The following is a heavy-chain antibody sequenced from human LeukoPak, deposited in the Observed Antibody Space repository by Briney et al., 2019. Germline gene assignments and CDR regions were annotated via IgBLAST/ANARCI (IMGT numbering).Heavy chain of an antibody. CDR1: GFTVSSNY. V-gene: IGHV3-53*01. D-gene: IGHD1-26*01. J-gene: IGHJ4*02. Sequence: PGGSLRLSCAAPGFTVSSNYMTWVRQAPGQGLEWVSVIYSGGITYYADSVKGRFTISRDNSKNTLYLQMNSLRAEDTAVYYCARGGWELSYWGQGTLVTVSS. CDR3: ARGGWELSY. CDR2: IYSGGIT.